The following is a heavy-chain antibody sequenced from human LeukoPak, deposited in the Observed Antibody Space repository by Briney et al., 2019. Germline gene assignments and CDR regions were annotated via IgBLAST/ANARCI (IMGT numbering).Heavy chain of an antibody. D-gene: IGHD2-15*01. CDR3: ARVPYCSGGRCSSWIDH. J-gene: IGHJ4*02. Sequence: GGSLRLSCAASGFIFSSYGMHWVRQAPGKGLEWVALIWYDGNNEYYTDSVKGRFTISRADSKNTLYLQMNSLRAEDTAVYYCARVPYCSGGRCSSWIDHWGQGTLVTVSS. CDR2: IWYDGNNE. V-gene: IGHV3-33*01. CDR1: GFIFSSYG.